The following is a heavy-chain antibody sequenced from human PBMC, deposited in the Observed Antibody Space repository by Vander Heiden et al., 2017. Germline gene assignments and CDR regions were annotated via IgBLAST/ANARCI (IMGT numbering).Heavy chain of an antibody. CDR1: GSPFADYA. V-gene: IGHV3-9*01. J-gene: IGHJ4*02. D-gene: IGHD2-15*01. Sequence: EVNLVESGGGLVQPGRSLRPTCAASGSPFADYAMLWVRQSPEKGLEWVAGISWNSGSIAYGDSVKGRFTISRDNARNSLYLQMDSLRPEDTALYYCAKVTIGGSAIDTPAALDYWGQGTLVTVSS. CDR2: ISWNSGSI. CDR3: AKVTIGGSAIDTPAALDY.